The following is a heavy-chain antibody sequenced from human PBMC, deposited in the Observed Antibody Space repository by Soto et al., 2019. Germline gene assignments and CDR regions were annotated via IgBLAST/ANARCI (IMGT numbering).Heavy chain of an antibody. Sequence: GGSLRLSFAASGFTLSRYWMTWVRQAPGKGLEWVANIKQDGSQTNYVDSVEGRFTISRDNAKNSLYLQMNSLRAEDTAVYYCAGGTGWIWDYWGQGTLVTVS. D-gene: IGHD6-19*01. CDR3: AGGTGWIWDY. V-gene: IGHV3-7*04. J-gene: IGHJ4*02. CDR1: GFTLSRYW. CDR2: IKQDGSQT.